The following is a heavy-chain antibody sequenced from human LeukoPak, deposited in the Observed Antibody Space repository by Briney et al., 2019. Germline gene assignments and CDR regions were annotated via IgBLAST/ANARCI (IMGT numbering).Heavy chain of an antibody. Sequence: GASVNVSCKVSGYTLTELSMHWVRQAPGKGLEWMGGFDPEDGETIYAQKFQGRVTMTEDTSTDTAYMELSSLRSEDTAVYYCASTVLSSTSPFDYWGQGTLVTVSS. CDR3: ASTVLSSTSPFDY. CDR2: FDPEDGET. V-gene: IGHV1-24*01. CDR1: GYTLTELS. J-gene: IGHJ4*02. D-gene: IGHD2-2*01.